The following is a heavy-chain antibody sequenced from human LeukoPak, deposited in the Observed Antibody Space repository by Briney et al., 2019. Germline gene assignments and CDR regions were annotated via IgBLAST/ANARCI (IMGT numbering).Heavy chain of an antibody. Sequence: GGSLRLSCTTSGFTLGDYAMSWFRQAPGKGLEWVGFIRSKAYGGTTEYAASVKGRFTISRDDFKSIAYLQMNSLKTEDTAVYYCRYYDSGVDDWGQGTLVTVSS. CDR1: GFTLGDYA. CDR2: IRSKAYGGTT. J-gene: IGHJ4*02. V-gene: IGHV3-49*03. D-gene: IGHD3-22*01. CDR3: RYYDSGVDD.